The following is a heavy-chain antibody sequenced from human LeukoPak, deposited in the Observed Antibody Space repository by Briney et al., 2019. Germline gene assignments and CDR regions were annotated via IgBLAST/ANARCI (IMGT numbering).Heavy chain of an antibody. Sequence: ETLSLTCAVYGGSFSGYYWSWVRQAPGKGLEWVSSISSSSSYIYYADSVKGRFTISRDNAKNSLYLQMNSLRAEDTAVYYCAREGGTAMVTDYWGQGTLVTVSS. CDR3: AREGGTAMVTDY. J-gene: IGHJ4*02. D-gene: IGHD5-18*01. V-gene: IGHV3-21*01. CDR2: ISSSSSYI. CDR1: GGSFSGYY.